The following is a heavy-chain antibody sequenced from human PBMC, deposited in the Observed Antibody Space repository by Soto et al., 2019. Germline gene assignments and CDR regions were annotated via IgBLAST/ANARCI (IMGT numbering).Heavy chain of an antibody. CDR1: GFTFSSYS. J-gene: IGHJ4*02. D-gene: IGHD4-17*01. Sequence: VQLVESGGGLVKPGGSLRLSCAATGFTFSSYSMNWVRQAPGEGLEWVSSISGNSDYIYYADSMKGRFTISRDNAKNSLYLQMNSLRVEDSAVYYCARDRYGDYAVDYWGQGILVTVSS. CDR2: ISGNSDYI. V-gene: IGHV3-21*01. CDR3: ARDRYGDYAVDY.